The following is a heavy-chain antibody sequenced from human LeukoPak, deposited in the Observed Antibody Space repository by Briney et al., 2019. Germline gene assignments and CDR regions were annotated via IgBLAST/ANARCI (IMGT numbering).Heavy chain of an antibody. D-gene: IGHD3-10*01. J-gene: IGHJ4*02. CDR3: ARRGSGFGERLIDY. CDR1: GFTFSSYG. CDR2: ISYDGSNK. V-gene: IGHV3-30*03. Sequence: PGGSLRLSCAASGFTFSSYGMHWVRQAPGKGLEWVAVISYDGSNKYYADSVKGRFTISRDNSKNTLYLQMNSLRADDTAVYYCARRGSGFGERLIDYWGQGTLVTVSS.